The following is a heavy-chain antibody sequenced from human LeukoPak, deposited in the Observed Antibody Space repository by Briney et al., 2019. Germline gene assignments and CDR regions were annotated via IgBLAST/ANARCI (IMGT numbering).Heavy chain of an antibody. CDR3: ARDTFEPLVIDF. Sequence: QSGGSLRLSCAASGFTFSSYWMSWVRQAPGKGLEWVAYVNAESTDILYADSVRGRFTISRDNAKNSLYLQMNSLRAEDRGVYYCARDTFEPLVIDFWGQGTLVTVSS. CDR2: VNAESTDI. J-gene: IGHJ4*02. V-gene: IGHV3-7*01. D-gene: IGHD6-13*01. CDR1: GFTFSSYW.